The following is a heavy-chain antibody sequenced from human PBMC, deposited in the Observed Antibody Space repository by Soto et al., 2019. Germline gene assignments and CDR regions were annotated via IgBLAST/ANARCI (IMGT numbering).Heavy chain of an antibody. J-gene: IGHJ5*02. CDR2: IVVGSGNT. Sequence: GASVKVSCKASGFTFTSSAVQWVRQARGQRLELIGWIVVGSGNTNYAQKFQERVTITRDTSTSTAYMELRSLRSDDTAVYYCARASPEGVVVVPAPLSIWFDPWGQGTLVTVYS. CDR3: ARASPEGVVVVPAPLSIWFDP. CDR1: GFTFTSSA. V-gene: IGHV1-58*01. D-gene: IGHD2-2*01.